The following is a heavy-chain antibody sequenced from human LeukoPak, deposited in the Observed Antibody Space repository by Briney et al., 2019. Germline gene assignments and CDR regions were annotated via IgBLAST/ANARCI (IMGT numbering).Heavy chain of an antibody. CDR2: IYYSGST. D-gene: IGHD6-13*01. CDR1: GGSISSSSYY. V-gene: IGHV4-39*07. J-gene: IGHJ5*02. Sequence: PSETLSLTCTVSGGSISSSSYYWGWIRQPPGKGLEWIGSIYYSGSTYYNPSLKSRVTISVDTSKNQFSLKLSSVTAADTAVYYCAREEDSSSWFDPWGQGTLVTVSS. CDR3: AREEDSSSWFDP.